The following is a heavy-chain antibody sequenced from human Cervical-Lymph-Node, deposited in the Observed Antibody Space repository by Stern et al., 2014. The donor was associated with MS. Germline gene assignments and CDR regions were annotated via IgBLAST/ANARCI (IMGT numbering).Heavy chain of an antibody. CDR1: GGSISSGGYS. J-gene: IGHJ4*02. CDR3: ARGITGTTGSFDY. CDR2: IYPSGST. V-gene: IGHV4-30-2*01. Sequence: QLQLQESGSGLVKPSQTLSLTCAVSGGSISSGGYSWSWIRQPPGKGLEWIGDIYPSGSTYYNPSLKSRVTISVDRSKNQFSLKLSSVTAADTAVYYCARGITGTTGSFDYWGQGTLVTVSS. D-gene: IGHD1-20*01.